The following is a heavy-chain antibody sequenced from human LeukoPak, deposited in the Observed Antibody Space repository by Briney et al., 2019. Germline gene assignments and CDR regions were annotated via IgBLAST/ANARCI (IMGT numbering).Heavy chain of an antibody. D-gene: IGHD4-17*01. J-gene: IGHJ4*02. Sequence: GGSLRLSCAASGFTFSSYGMHWVRQAPGKGLEWVAVISYDGSDKYYVDSVKGRFTISRDNSKNTLYLQMNSLRAEDTAVFYCAKDQGGTTCTVDSWGQGTLVTVSS. V-gene: IGHV3-30*18. CDR2: ISYDGSDK. CDR1: GFTFSSYG. CDR3: AKDQGGTTCTVDS.